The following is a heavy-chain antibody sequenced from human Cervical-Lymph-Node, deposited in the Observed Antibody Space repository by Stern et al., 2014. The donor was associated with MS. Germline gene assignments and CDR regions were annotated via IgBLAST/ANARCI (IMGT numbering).Heavy chain of an antibody. J-gene: IGHJ4*02. Sequence: EVQLVQSGAGVKKPGESLKISCKGSGYSFTANWIAWVRQMPGKGLEWMVIIYPCDYETRYRPSFQGQVTISADKSISAASLQWSSLKASDTAMYYCARDYGDYAFDYWGQGTLVTVSS. D-gene: IGHD4-17*01. CDR2: IYPCDYET. CDR1: GYSFTANW. CDR3: ARDYGDYAFDY. V-gene: IGHV5-51*01.